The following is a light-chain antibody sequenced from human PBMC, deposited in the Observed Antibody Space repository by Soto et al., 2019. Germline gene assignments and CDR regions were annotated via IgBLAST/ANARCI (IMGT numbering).Light chain of an antibody. CDR1: QSVGSY. V-gene: IGKV3-11*01. Sequence: PGERATLSCRASQSVGSYLTWYQQKPGQAPRLLIYETSKRATGIPARFSGSGSGTDFTLTISSLEPEDFAVYYCQQRSSWPRTFGQGTKVEI. CDR3: QQRSSWPRT. CDR2: ETS. J-gene: IGKJ1*01.